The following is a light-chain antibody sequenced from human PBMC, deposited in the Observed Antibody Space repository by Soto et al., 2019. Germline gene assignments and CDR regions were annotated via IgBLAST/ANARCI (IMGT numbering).Light chain of an antibody. CDR3: QQYSSSSGYT. Sequence: VLTQSPGTLSLSPGERATLSCRASQNIVTQFFTWYQQRPGQAPRVLIYGTSTRATCIPDRFSGSGSGTDFTLTISRLEPEDFAVYYCQQYSSSSGYTFGQGTKLEIK. J-gene: IGKJ2*01. CDR1: QNIVTQF. CDR2: GTS. V-gene: IGKV3-20*01.